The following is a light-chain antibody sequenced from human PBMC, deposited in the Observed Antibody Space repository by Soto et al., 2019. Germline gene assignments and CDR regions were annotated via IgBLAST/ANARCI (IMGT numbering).Light chain of an antibody. Sequence: EIVLTQSPGTLSLYPGERATLSCRASQSVSSNYLAWYQQRPGQPPRLLISGASSRATGIPDRFSGSGSGTDFTLTISRLEPEDFAVYHCQQYGGAPWTFGQGTKVDNK. V-gene: IGKV3-20*01. CDR2: GAS. CDR3: QQYGGAPWT. CDR1: QSVSSNY. J-gene: IGKJ1*01.